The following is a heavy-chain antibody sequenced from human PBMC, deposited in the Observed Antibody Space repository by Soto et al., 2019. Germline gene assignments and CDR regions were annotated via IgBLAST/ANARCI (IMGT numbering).Heavy chain of an antibody. Sequence: SVKVSCKASGYTFTGYYMHWVRQAPGQGLEWMGWINPNSGGTNYAQKFQGRVTMTRDTSISTAYMELSRLRSDDTAVYYCARDRVPLTTVNTSFDQWGQGTMVTXSS. D-gene: IGHD4-17*01. V-gene: IGHV1-2*02. CDR2: INPNSGGT. CDR1: GYTFTGYY. CDR3: ARDRVPLTTVNTSFDQ. J-gene: IGHJ4*02.